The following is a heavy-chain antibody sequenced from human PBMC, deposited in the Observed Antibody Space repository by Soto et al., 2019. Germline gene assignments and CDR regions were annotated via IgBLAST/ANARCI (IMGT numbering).Heavy chain of an antibody. CDR2: IYYSGST. CDR1: GGSISSGGYY. V-gene: IGHV4-31*03. Sequence: SETLSLTCTVSGGSISSGGYYWSWIRQHPGKGLEWIGYIYYSGSTYYNPSLKSRVTISVDTSKNQFSLKLSSVTAADTAVYYCARGVRPQYFDYWGQGTLVTVSS. D-gene: IGHD3-22*01. J-gene: IGHJ4*02. CDR3: ARGVRPQYFDY.